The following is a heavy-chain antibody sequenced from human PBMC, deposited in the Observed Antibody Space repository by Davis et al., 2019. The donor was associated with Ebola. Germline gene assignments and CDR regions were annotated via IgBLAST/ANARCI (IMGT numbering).Heavy chain of an antibody. CDR3: ASPSGIVGAALDY. Sequence: ASVKVSCKASGYTFTGYYMHWVRQAPGQGLEWMGWINPNSGGTNYAQKFQGRVTMTMDTSISTAYMELSRLRSDDTAVYYCASPSGIVGAALDYWGQGTLVTVSS. CDR2: INPNSGGT. D-gene: IGHD1-26*01. V-gene: IGHV1-2*02. CDR1: GYTFTGYY. J-gene: IGHJ4*02.